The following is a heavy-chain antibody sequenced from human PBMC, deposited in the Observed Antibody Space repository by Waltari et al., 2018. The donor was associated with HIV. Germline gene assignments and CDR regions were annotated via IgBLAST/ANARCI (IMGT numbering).Heavy chain of an antibody. CDR3: ARDGPGDYYYYGVDV. Sequence: QVVLQQSGPGLLKSSQTLSLTCAISGDTVSSSNSAWNWIRQSPSRGLEWLGRTYYRSKVYSDYALSVRSRITIRADTSKNQFSLQLKSVTPEDTAVYFCARDGPGDYYYYGVDVWGLGTTITVSS. J-gene: IGHJ6*02. CDR1: GDTVSSSNSA. CDR2: TYYRSKVYS. V-gene: IGHV6-1*01. D-gene: IGHD1-1*01.